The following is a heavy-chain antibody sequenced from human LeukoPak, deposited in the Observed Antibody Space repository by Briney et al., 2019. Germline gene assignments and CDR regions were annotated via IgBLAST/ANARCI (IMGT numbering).Heavy chain of an antibody. CDR2: IIPIFGTA. J-gene: IGHJ3*02. D-gene: IGHD5-24*01. CDR3: AREWRDGATQLFRHAFDI. Sequence: SVKVSCKASGGTYSSYAISWVRQAPGQGLEWMGGIIPIFGTANYAQKFQGRVTITADESTSTAYMELSSLRSEDTAVYYCAREWRDGATQLFRHAFDIWGQGTMVTVSS. CDR1: GGTYSSYA. V-gene: IGHV1-69*13.